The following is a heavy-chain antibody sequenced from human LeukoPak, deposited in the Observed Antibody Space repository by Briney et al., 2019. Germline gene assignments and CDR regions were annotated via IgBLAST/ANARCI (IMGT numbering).Heavy chain of an antibody. V-gene: IGHV1-18*01. CDR2: ISAYNGNT. J-gene: IGHJ6*03. CDR3: ARAQGPGITISHSYYIDV. CDR1: GYTFTSYG. D-gene: IGHD3-3*01. Sequence: ASVKVSCKASGYTFTSYGISWVRQAPGQGLEWMGWISAYNGNTNYAQKLQGRVTMTTNTSTSTAYMELSSLRSDDTAVYYCARAQGPGITISHSYYIDVWGKGTTVSVSS.